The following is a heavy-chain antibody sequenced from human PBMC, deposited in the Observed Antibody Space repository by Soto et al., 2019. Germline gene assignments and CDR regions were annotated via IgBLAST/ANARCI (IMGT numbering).Heavy chain of an antibody. CDR1: GFTFSSYG. CDR3: AREARYGDYYFDY. J-gene: IGHJ4*02. V-gene: IGHV3-33*01. Sequence: PGGSLRLSCAASGFTFSSYGMRWVRQAPGKGLEWVAVIWYDGSNKYYADSVKGRFTISRDNSKNTLYLQMNSLRAEDTAVYYCAREARYGDYYFDYWGQGTLVTVSS. CDR2: IWYDGSNK. D-gene: IGHD4-17*01.